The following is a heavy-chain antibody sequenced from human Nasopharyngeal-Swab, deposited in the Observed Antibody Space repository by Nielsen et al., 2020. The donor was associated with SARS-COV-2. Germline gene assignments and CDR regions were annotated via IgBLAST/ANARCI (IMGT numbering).Heavy chain of an antibody. V-gene: IGHV3-30*03. CDR1: GFTFSSYG. J-gene: IGHJ4*02. D-gene: IGHD2-21*02. CDR2: ISYDGSNK. CDR3: ARGHNTYCGGDCYSLAPDY. Sequence: GESLRLSCAASGFTFSSYGMHWVRQAPGKGLEWVAVISYDGSNKYYADSVKGRFTISRDNSKNTLYLQMNSLRAEDTAVYYCARGHNTYCGGDCYSLAPDYWGQGTLVTVSS.